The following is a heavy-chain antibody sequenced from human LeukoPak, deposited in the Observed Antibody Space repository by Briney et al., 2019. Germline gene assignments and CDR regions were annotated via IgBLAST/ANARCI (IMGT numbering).Heavy chain of an antibody. CDR3: ASSTPSLFYYYDSSGLDY. V-gene: IGHV4-61*01. Sequence: PETLSLTCTVSGGSVSSGSYYWSWIRQPPGKGLEWIGYIYYSGSTNYNPSLKSRVTISVDTSKNQFSLKLSSVTAADTAVYYCASSTPSLFYYYDSSGLDYWGQGTLVTVSS. D-gene: IGHD3-22*01. CDR1: GGSVSSGSYY. CDR2: IYYSGST. J-gene: IGHJ4*02.